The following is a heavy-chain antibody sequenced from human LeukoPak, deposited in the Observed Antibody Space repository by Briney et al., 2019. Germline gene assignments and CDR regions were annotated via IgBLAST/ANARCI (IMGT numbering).Heavy chain of an antibody. D-gene: IGHD6-19*01. CDR2: IYYSGST. J-gene: IGHJ5*02. CDR1: GGSISSSSYY. CDR3: ATGSSGWYNWFDP. Sequence: SETLSLTCTVSGGSISSSSYYWGWIRQPPGKGLEWIGSIYYSGSTYYNPSLKSRVTISVDTSKNQFSLKLSSVTAADTAVYYCATGSSGWYNWFDPWGQGTLVTVPS. V-gene: IGHV4-39*01.